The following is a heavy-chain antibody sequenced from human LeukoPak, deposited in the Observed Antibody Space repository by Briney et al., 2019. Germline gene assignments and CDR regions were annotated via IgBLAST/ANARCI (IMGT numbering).Heavy chain of an antibody. CDR3: ARETAASATYWFLR. CDR2: IYYSGST. V-gene: IGHV4-39*07. D-gene: IGHD2-21*02. Sequence: SETLSLTCTVSGGSISSSNYYWGWIRQPPGKGLEWIGSIYYSGSTYYNPSLKSRVTISVDTSKNQFSLKLSSVTAADTAVYYCARETAASATYWFLRWGQGTLVTVSS. J-gene: IGHJ5*02. CDR1: GGSISSSNYY.